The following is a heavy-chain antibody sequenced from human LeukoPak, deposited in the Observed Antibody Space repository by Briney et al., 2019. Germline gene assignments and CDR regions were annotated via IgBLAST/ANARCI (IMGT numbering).Heavy chain of an antibody. CDR3: ARDVPPDYYDSSGYYSVVGAFDI. Sequence: SETLSLTCTVSGDSLNNYYWSWIRQPPGKGLEWIAYIYYSGSTNYSPSLKSRVTISVDTSKNQFSLKLSSVTAADTAVYYCARDVPPDYYDSSGYYSVVGAFDIWGQGTMVTVSS. J-gene: IGHJ3*02. CDR1: GDSLNNYY. D-gene: IGHD3-22*01. V-gene: IGHV4-59*01. CDR2: IYYSGST.